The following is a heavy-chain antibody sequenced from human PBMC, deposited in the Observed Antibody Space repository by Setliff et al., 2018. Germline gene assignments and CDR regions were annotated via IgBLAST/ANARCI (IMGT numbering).Heavy chain of an antibody. J-gene: IGHJ5*02. CDR1: GYTFTSYG. Sequence: ASVKVSCKASGYTFTSYGISWVRQAPGQGLEWMGWISAYNGNTNYAQKLQGRVTMTTDTSTSTAYMELRSLRSDDTAVYYCARDGRALGWYYYDSSGYYSGNWFDPWGQGTPVTVSS. CDR3: ARDGRALGWYYYDSSGYYSGNWFDP. D-gene: IGHD3-22*01. CDR2: ISAYNGNT. V-gene: IGHV1-18*01.